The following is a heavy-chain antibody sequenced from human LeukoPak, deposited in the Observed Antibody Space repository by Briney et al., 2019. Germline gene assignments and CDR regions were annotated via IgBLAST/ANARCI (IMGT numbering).Heavy chain of an antibody. CDR1: GGTFSSFA. D-gene: IGHD3-9*01. CDR3: PRVLAGEKLFDS. J-gene: IGHJ4*02. V-gene: IGHV1-69*13. CDR2: IIPIFGTT. Sequence: SVKVSCKASGGTFSSFAISWVRQAPGQGLEWMGGIIPIFGTTNYAQKFQDRVTITADESSSTAYMELSRLRSDDTAVYFCPRVLAGEKLFDSWGQGTLVTVSS.